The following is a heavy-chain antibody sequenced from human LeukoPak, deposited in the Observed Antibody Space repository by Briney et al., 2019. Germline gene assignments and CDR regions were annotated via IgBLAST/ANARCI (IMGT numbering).Heavy chain of an antibody. CDR2: IGTAGDT. J-gene: IGHJ3*02. D-gene: IGHD3-22*01. Sequence: GGSLRLPCAASGFTFSSYDMHWVRQATGKGLEWVSAIGTAGDTYYPGSVKGRFTISRENAKNSLYLQMNSLRAGDTAVYYCARAKMYYYDSSGRTIDAFDIWGQGTMVTVSS. CDR1: GFTFSSYD. V-gene: IGHV3-13*01. CDR3: ARAKMYYYDSSGRTIDAFDI.